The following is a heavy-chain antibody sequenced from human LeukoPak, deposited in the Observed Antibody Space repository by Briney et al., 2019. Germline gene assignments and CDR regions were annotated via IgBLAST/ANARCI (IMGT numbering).Heavy chain of an antibody. V-gene: IGHV3-21*01. CDR2: ISSSGRYT. Sequence: GGSLRLSCEDSGFSFSTYSMNWVRQAPGKGLEWVSSISSSGRYTYYSDSVKGRFTISRDNAKNSLYLQMNSLRAEDTAVYYCARVAEAAAFDYWGQGTLVTVSS. CDR1: GFSFSTYS. J-gene: IGHJ4*02. D-gene: IGHD6-13*01. CDR3: ARVAEAAAFDY.